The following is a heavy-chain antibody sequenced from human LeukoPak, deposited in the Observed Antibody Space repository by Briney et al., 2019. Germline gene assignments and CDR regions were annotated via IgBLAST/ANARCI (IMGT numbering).Heavy chain of an antibody. Sequence: GGSLGLSCAASGFTFSSYSMNWVRQAPGKGLEWVSSISSSSSYIYYADSVKGRFTISRDNAKNSLYLQMNSLRAEDTAVYYCARGKRVAASAGGYWGQGTLVTVSS. CDR1: GFTFSSYS. V-gene: IGHV3-21*01. CDR3: ARGKRVAASAGGY. J-gene: IGHJ4*02. CDR2: ISSSSSYI. D-gene: IGHD6-13*01.